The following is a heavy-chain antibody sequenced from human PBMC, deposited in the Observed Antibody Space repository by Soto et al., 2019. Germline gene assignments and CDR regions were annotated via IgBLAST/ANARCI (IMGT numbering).Heavy chain of an antibody. V-gene: IGHV3-30-3*01. CDR2: ISHDGINK. CDR3: ARDMYSSDYFVKWFEP. CDR1: GFSFSSYA. D-gene: IGHD6-19*01. J-gene: IGHJ5*02. Sequence: QVRLVESGGGVVQPGRSLRPSCTASGFSFSSYAMYWFRQPPGKGLEWVAVISHDGINKHYADSVKGRVTVSRDNSNHSLELQLNSLRGEDTAMYYCARDMYSSDYFVKWFEPWGQGTLVTVSS.